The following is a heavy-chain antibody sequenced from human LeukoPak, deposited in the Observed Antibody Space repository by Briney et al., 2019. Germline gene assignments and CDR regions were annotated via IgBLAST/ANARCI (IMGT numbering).Heavy chain of an antibody. V-gene: IGHV3-23*01. CDR3: AKDLAFKVVPAVITWGFDY. CDR1: GFTFSNFG. D-gene: IGHD2-2*01. J-gene: IGHJ4*02. CDR2: ITGSGGST. Sequence: GGSLRLSCAASGFTFSNFGMSWARQAPGKGLEWVSSITGSGGSTFYADSVMGRFTISRDNSKNTLYLQMNSLRAEDTAVYYCAKDLAFKVVPAVITWGFDYWGQGTLVTVSS.